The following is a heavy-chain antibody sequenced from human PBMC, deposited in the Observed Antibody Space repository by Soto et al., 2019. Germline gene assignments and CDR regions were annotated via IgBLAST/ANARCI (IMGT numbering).Heavy chain of an antibody. J-gene: IGHJ4*02. D-gene: IGHD3-16*02. CDR2: IYPGDSGT. CDR3: ARHSYDYIWGSYPLS. Sequence: GESLKISCKGSGYSFTSYWIGWVRQMPGKGLEWMGIIYPGDSGTRYSPSFQGQVTISADKSISTAYLQWSSLKASDTAMYYCARHSYDYIWGSYPLSWGQGTLVTVS. V-gene: IGHV5-51*01. CDR1: GYSFTSYW.